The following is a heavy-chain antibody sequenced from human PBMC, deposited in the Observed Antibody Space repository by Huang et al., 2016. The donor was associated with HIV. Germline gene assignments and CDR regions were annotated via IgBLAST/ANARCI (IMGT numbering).Heavy chain of an antibody. D-gene: IGHD6-19*01. J-gene: IGHJ5*02. CDR1: GFAFSSYG. CDR2: IGSDSSYI. Sequence: EVELVESGGGLVKPGGSLRLSCAASGFAFSSYGMNGVRQAPGKGLELVAFIGSDSSYIYYADSVKGRVTISRDNAKSSIYLQLDSLRAEDTAVYYCAYQQWLVGGLNHWGQGTLVVVSS. CDR3: AYQQWLVGGLNH. V-gene: IGHV3-21*02.